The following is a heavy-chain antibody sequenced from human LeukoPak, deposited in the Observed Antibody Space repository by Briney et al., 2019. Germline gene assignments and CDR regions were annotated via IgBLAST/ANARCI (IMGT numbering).Heavy chain of an antibody. CDR1: GYTFTGYY. D-gene: IGHD2-21*02. CDR2: INPNSGGT. V-gene: IGHV1-2*02. CDR3: ARDVVVTANYFDY. Sequence: ASVKVSCKASGYTFTGYYMHWVRQAPGQGLEWMGWINPNSGGTNYAQKFQGRVTMTRDTSISTAYMELSRLRSDDTAVYYCARDVVVTANYFDYWGQGTLVTVSS. J-gene: IGHJ4*02.